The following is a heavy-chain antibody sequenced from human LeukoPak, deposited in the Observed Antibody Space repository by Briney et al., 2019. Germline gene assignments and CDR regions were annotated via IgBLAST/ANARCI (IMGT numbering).Heavy chain of an antibody. CDR1: GGSFSGYY. CDR3: ARPRGFFGVVIFDY. CDR2: INHSGST. D-gene: IGHD3-3*01. J-gene: IGHJ4*02. V-gene: IGHV4-34*01. Sequence: SETLSLACAVYGGSFSGYYWSWIRQPPGKGLEWIGEINHSGSTNYNPSLKSRVTISVDTSKNQFSLKLSSVTAADTAVYYCARPRGFFGVVIFDYWGQGTLVTVSS.